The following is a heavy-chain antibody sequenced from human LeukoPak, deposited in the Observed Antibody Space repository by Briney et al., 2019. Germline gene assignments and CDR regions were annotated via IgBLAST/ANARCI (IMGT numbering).Heavy chain of an antibody. CDR1: GFSFSSYD. Sequence: RPGGSLRLSCAASGFSFSSYDMSWVRQAPGKGLEWVSAISGSGGSTYYADSVKGRFTNSRDNAKNSLFLQMNSLRAEDTAVYYCARDEWGDAFDIWGQGTMVTVFS. J-gene: IGHJ3*02. V-gene: IGHV3-23*01. CDR2: ISGSGGST. CDR3: ARDEWGDAFDI. D-gene: IGHD1-26*01.